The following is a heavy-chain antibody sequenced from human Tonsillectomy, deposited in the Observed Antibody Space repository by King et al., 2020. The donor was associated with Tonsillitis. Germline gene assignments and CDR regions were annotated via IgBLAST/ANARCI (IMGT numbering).Heavy chain of an antibody. Sequence: VQLVESGGGLVQPGGSLRLSCAASGFTFSSYAMIWVRQAPGKGLEWVSIIYSGGSSTYYADSEKGRFTISRDYSKNTLYLQMNSLRAEDTAVYYCAKRGGGGYYCFDYWGQGSLVTV. J-gene: IGHJ4*02. CDR3: AKRGGGGYYCFDY. V-gene: IGHV3-23*03. CDR2: IYSGGSST. CDR1: GFTFSSYA. D-gene: IGHD2-21*01.